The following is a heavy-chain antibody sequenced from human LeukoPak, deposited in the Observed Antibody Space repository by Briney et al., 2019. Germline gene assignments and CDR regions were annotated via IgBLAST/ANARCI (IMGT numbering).Heavy chain of an antibody. CDR1: GFTFSSYT. V-gene: IGHV3-48*01. CDR3: ARTLTTVVTPGASWFDP. D-gene: IGHD4-23*01. J-gene: IGHJ5*02. Sequence: PGGSLRLSCAASGFTFSSYTMNWVRQAPGKGLEWVSYISSSSNTMYYADSVKGRFTISRDNSKNTLYLQINSLRAEDTAVYYCARTLTTVVTPGASWFDPWGQGTLVTVSS. CDR2: ISSSSNTM.